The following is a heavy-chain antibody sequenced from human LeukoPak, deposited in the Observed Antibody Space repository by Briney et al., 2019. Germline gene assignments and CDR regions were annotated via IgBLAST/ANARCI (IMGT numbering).Heavy chain of an antibody. D-gene: IGHD4-23*01. Sequence: SGPTLVKPTQTLTLTCTFSGFSLSTSGMCVSWIRQPPGKALEWLSRIDWDDDKYYSTSLKTRLTISKDPSKNQVVLTMTNMDPLDTATYYCARIRRTTVVTAGAFDIWGQGTMVTVSS. CDR3: ARIRRTTVVTAGAFDI. CDR1: GFSLSTSGMC. J-gene: IGHJ3*02. V-gene: IGHV2-70*11. CDR2: IDWDDDK.